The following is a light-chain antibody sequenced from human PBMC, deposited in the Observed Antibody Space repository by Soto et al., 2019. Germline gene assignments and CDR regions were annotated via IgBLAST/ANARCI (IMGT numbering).Light chain of an antibody. Sequence: DIVMTQSPLSLPVTPGEPASISCRSSQSLLHSNGYNYLDWYVQKPGQSPQLLIYLGSNRASGVPDRFSGSGSGTDFTLKISRVEAEDVGVYYCMEALQSVTFGQGTRLDIK. CDR1: QSLLHSNGYNY. CDR2: LGS. CDR3: MEALQSVT. V-gene: IGKV2-28*01. J-gene: IGKJ5*01.